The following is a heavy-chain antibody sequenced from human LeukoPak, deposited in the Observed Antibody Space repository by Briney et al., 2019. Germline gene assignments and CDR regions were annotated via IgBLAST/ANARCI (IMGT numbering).Heavy chain of an antibody. V-gene: IGHV1-69*04. D-gene: IGHD6-6*01. CDR1: GDTFRTYD. J-gene: IGHJ6*02. Sequence: SVKVSCKTSGDTFRTYDIHWVRQAPGQGLEWMGRIIPIGDIADYAQKFQGRVTMTADKSTTTAYMEVRSLKSEDTAFYYCARGSAARPQKYYYYYGMDVWGQGTTVTVSS. CDR2: IIPIGDIA. CDR3: ARGSAARPQKYYYYYGMDV.